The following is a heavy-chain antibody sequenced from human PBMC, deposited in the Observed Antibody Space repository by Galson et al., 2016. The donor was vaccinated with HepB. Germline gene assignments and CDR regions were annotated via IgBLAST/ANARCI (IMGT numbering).Heavy chain of an antibody. Sequence: SLRLSCAASGFTFSNYAMSWVRQAPRKGLEWVSAFSGSLVTTYYADSVKGRFTISRDNSKNTLYLQMNSLRVEDTAVYYCAKGTHGNAFYIDYWGQGTLVTVSS. CDR1: GFTFSNYA. CDR3: AKGTHGNAFYIDY. J-gene: IGHJ4*02. V-gene: IGHV3-23*01. CDR2: FSGSLVTT. D-gene: IGHD2/OR15-2a*01.